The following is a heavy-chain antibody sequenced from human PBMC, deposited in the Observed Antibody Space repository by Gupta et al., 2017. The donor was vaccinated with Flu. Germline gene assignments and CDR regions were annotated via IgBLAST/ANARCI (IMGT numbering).Heavy chain of an antibody. CDR2: IYYSGTA. D-gene: IGHD3-9*01. CDR3: AGGVDDTAFDF. J-gene: IGHJ4*02. V-gene: IGHV4-39*01. Sequence: ALIRQPPGQGLEWIATIYYSGTAYYNPSRRSRVTMSLETSRNQFSLKVRSMTTADTDVYYCAGGVDDTAFDFWGQGPLVSVSS.